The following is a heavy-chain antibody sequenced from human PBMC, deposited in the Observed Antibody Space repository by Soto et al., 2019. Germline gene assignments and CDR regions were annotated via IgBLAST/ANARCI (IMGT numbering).Heavy chain of an antibody. CDR3: AKDARAHYYYESSGYYDY. CDR2: ISGSGGRT. Sequence: GSLRLSCAASGFTFSSYAMSWVRQAPGKGLEWVSAISGSGGRTYYADSVKGRFTISRDNSKNTLYLQMNSLRAEDTAVYYCAKDARAHYYYESSGYYDYWVQVTLVTVSS. J-gene: IGHJ4*02. CDR1: GFTFSSYA. D-gene: IGHD3-22*01. V-gene: IGHV3-23*01.